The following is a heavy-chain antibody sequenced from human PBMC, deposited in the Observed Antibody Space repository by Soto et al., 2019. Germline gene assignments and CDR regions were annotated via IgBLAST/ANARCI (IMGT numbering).Heavy chain of an antibody. CDR1: GFTFSSYS. J-gene: IGHJ4*02. V-gene: IGHV3-48*02. CDR2: ISSSSSSSTI. Sequence: GGSLRLSCAASGFTFSSYSMNWVRQAPGKGLEWVSYISSSSSSSTIFYADSVKGRFTSSRANARKSLYLQMHSLRDEDTAVYYCSRYYSGYDFMDYWGQGTLVTVSS. D-gene: IGHD5-12*01. CDR3: SRYYSGYDFMDY.